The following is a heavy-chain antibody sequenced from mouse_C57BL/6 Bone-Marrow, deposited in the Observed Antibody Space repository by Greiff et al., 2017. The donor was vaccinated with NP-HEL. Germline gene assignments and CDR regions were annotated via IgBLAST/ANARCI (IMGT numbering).Heavy chain of an antibody. J-gene: IGHJ2*01. CDR1: GFNIKDDY. CDR3: TTSDDYDGYYFDY. Sequence: VQLQQSGAELVRPGASVKLSCTASGFNIKDDYMHWVKQRPEQGLEWIGWIDPENGDTEYASKFQGKATITADTSSNTAYLQLSSLTSEDTAVYYCTTSDDYDGYYFDYWGQGTTLTVSS. D-gene: IGHD2-4*01. CDR2: IDPENGDT. V-gene: IGHV14-4*01.